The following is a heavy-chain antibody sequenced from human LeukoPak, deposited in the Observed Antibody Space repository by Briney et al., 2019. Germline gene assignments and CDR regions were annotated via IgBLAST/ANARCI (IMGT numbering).Heavy chain of an antibody. CDR3: ARQGYADFSSRPFDY. V-gene: IGHV4-39*01. J-gene: IGHJ4*02. D-gene: IGHD4-17*01. CDR2: IYYSGST. Sequence: ASETLSLTCTVSGGPISSSSYYWGWIRQPPGKGLEWIGSIYYSGSTYYNPSLKSRVTISVDTSKNQFSLKLRSVTAADTAMYYCARQGYADFSSRPFDYWGQGTLVTVSS. CDR1: GGPISSSSYY.